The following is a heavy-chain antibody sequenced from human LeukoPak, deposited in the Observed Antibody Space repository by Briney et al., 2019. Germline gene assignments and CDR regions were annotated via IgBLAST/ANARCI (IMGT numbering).Heavy chain of an antibody. J-gene: IGHJ4*02. D-gene: IGHD1-1*01. CDR3: AKDSPTTGYHLDS. CDR2: VGTSADT. V-gene: IGHV3-23*01. Sequence: SGGSLRLSCLASGFTFSSYAMDWVRQAPGQGLQWVSAVGTSADTYYADSVRGRFTISRDNSENTLYLQINSLRVEDTAVYYCAKDSPTTGYHLDSWGQGTLVTVSS. CDR1: GFTFSSYA.